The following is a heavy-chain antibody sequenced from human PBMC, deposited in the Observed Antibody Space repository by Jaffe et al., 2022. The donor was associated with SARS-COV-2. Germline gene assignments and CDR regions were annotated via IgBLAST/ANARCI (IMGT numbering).Heavy chain of an antibody. J-gene: IGHJ6*03. CDR2: IYPDDSEI. Sequence: EVQLVQSGAEVKKPGESLTISCKGSGYTFSNYLIGWVRQMPGEGLEWLGVIYPDDSEIRYSPSFQGQVTISADKSISTAYLQWGSLKASDTAIYYCVRFDYYDSSVDYYYMDVWGKGTTVTVSS. D-gene: IGHD3-22*01. CDR1: GYTFSNYL. CDR3: VRFDYYDSSVDYYYMDV. V-gene: IGHV5-51*01.